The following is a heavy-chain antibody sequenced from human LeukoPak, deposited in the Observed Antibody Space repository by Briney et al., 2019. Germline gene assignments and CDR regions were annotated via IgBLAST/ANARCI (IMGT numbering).Heavy chain of an antibody. Sequence: SETLSLTCAVSGYSISSGYYWGWIRQPPGKGLEWIGSIYHSGSTYYNPSLKSRVTISVDTSKNQFSLKLSSVTAADTAVYYCARVLYCSAGNCYHWFDPWGQGTLVTVSS. D-gene: IGHD2-15*01. V-gene: IGHV4-38-2*01. CDR1: GYSISSGYY. J-gene: IGHJ5*02. CDR2: IYHSGST. CDR3: ARVLYCSAGNCYHWFDP.